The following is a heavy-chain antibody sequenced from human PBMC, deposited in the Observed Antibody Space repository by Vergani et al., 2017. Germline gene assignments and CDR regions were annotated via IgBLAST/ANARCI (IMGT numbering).Heavy chain of an antibody. CDR2: ISWNSNSI. V-gene: IGHV3-9*02. CDR1: GFTSAGYA. J-gene: IGHJ5*02. Sequence: EVHLEESGGGLVLPGRSLRLSCVASGFTSAGYAMHWVRQAPGKGLEWVSGISWNSNSIGYADSVKGRFTISRDNAKNSLYLQMNSLRAEDTALYYCAKDLGTSSGGGWFDPWGQGTLVTVSS. CDR3: AKDLGTSSGGGWFDP. D-gene: IGHD6-6*01.